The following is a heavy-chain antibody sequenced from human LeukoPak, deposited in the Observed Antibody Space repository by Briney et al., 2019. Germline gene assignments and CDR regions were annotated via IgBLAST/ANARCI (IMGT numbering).Heavy chain of an antibody. Sequence: GGSLRLSCAASGFTFSSYGMHWVRQAPAKGLEWVAVISYDGSNKYYADSVKGRFTISRDNSKNTLYLQMNSLRAEDTAVYYCAKARRDFDFDYWGQGTLVTVSS. D-gene: IGHD3-3*01. J-gene: IGHJ4*02. CDR1: GFTFSSYG. V-gene: IGHV3-30*18. CDR3: AKARRDFDFDY. CDR2: ISYDGSNK.